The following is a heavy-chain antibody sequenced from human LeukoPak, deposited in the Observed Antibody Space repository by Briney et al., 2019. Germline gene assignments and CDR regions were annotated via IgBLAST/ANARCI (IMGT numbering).Heavy chain of an antibody. CDR1: GYTFNTFG. CDR2: IAVYNGDT. Sequence: ASVKVSCKASGYTFNTFGITWVRQAPGQGLEWLGWIAVYNGDTNYAQKFQGRVTLTTDTSTNTAYMELRSLRSDDTAVYYCARLSRSSSWYFDYWGQGTLVTVSS. J-gene: IGHJ4*02. V-gene: IGHV1-18*01. D-gene: IGHD6-13*01. CDR3: ARLSRSSSWYFDY.